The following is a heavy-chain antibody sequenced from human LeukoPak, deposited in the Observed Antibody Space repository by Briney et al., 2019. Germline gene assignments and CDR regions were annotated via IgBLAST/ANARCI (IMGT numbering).Heavy chain of an antibody. CDR3: ARDDALLGGTFFDY. D-gene: IGHD3-16*01. CDR1: GGSFSGYY. Sequence: SETLSLTCAVYGGSFSGYYWSWIRQPPGKGLEWIGEISHSGSTMYSTPLKSRVTISLDTSKNQFSLKLSSVTAADTAVYYCARDDALLGGTFFDYWGQGTLVTVSS. V-gene: IGHV4-34*01. CDR2: ISHSGST. J-gene: IGHJ4*02.